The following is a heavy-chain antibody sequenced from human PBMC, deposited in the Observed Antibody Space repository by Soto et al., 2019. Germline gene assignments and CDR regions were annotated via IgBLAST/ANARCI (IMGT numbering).Heavy chain of an antibody. D-gene: IGHD3-22*01. V-gene: IGHV4-4*02. CDR2: IHYSGST. CDR3: ASQHYYDSSGYYVVY. J-gene: IGHJ4*02. Sequence: SETLCLTCAVSGGTIISSNWWSWVRQPPGKGLEWIGNIHYSGSTYYDSSLKSRVTISVDTSKNQFSLKLSSVTAADTAVYYCASQHYYDSSGYYVVYWGQGTLVTVS. CDR1: GGTIISSNW.